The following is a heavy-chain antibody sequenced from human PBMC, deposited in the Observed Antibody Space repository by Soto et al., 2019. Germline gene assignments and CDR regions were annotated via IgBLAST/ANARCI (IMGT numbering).Heavy chain of an antibody. J-gene: IGHJ4*02. CDR2: IGGSGRTT. V-gene: IGHV3-23*01. CDR3: AKSRYSDSSGDFYDY. Sequence: PGGSLRLSXAASAFTFNNYAMSWVRQAPGKGLEWVSGIGGSGRTTYYADSVKGRFTISRGNSNDTLFLQMNSLRAEDTAVYYCAKSRYSDSSGDFYDYWGQGTLVTVSS. D-gene: IGHD3-22*01. CDR1: AFTFNNYA.